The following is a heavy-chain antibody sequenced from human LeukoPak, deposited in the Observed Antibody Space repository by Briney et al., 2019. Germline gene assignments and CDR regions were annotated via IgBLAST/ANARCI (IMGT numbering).Heavy chain of an antibody. CDR2: ITFSSSII. CDR3: TRPQPYDY. J-gene: IGHJ4*02. CDR1: GFTFSSYS. Sequence: GGSLRLSCAASGFTFSSYSMNWVRQAPGKGLEWVSYITFSSSIIYYADSVKGRFTVSRDNAKNSLYLQMNSLRAEDTAVYYCTRPQPYDYWGQGTLVTVSS. D-gene: IGHD5-18*01. V-gene: IGHV3-48*01.